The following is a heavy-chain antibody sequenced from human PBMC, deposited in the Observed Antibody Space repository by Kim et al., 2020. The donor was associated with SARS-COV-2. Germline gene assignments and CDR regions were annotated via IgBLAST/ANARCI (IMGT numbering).Heavy chain of an antibody. CDR1: GFTFDDYG. J-gene: IGHJ4*02. D-gene: IGHD3-10*01. Sequence: GGSLRLSCSPSGFTFDDYGMHWVRQAPGKGLEWVSLISGDGDSTYYADSVKGRFTISRDNSKNSLYLQMNSLRTEDTALYYCAKGAWSQLVWFGDLFNWGQGTLVTVSS. CDR2: ISGDGDST. V-gene: IGHV3-43*02. CDR3: AKGAWSQLVWFGDLFN.